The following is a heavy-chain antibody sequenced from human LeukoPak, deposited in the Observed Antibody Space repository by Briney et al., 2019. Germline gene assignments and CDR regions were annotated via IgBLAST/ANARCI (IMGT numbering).Heavy chain of an antibody. Sequence: SETLPLTCAVYGGSFSGYYWSWIRQPPGKGLEWIGEINHSGSTNYNPSLKSRVTISVDTSKNQFSLKLSSVTAADTAVYYCARGSSGWYEYFQHWGQGTLVTVSS. CDR3: ARGSSGWYEYFQH. CDR2: INHSGST. V-gene: IGHV4-34*01. D-gene: IGHD6-19*01. CDR1: GGSFSGYY. J-gene: IGHJ1*01.